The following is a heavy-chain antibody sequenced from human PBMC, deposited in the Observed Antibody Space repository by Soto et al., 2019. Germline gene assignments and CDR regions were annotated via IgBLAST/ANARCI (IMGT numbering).Heavy chain of an antibody. V-gene: IGHV4-59*01. CDR1: GGSISSYY. J-gene: IGHJ4*02. CDR2: IYYSGST. D-gene: IGHD6-13*01. CDR3: ARLTSSSRSYYFDY. Sequence: SETLSLTCTVSGGSISSYYWSWIRQPPGKGLEWIGYIYYSGSTNYNPSLKSRVTISVDTSKNQFSLKLSSVTAADTAVYYCARLTSSSRSYYFDYWGQGTLVTVPS.